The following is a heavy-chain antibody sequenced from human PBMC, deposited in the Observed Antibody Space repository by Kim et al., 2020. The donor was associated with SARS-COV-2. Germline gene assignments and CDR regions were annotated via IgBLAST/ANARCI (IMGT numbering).Heavy chain of an antibody. CDR3: ARQGGSSGAWAGY. V-gene: IGHV5-51*01. D-gene: IGHD6-13*01. J-gene: IGHJ4*02. Sequence: SPSFQGQVTISADKSISTAYLQWSSLKASDTAMYYCARQGGSSGAWAGYWGQGTLVTVSS.